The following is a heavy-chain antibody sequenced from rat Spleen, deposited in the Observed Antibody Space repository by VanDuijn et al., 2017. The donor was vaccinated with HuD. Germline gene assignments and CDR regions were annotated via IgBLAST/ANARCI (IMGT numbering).Heavy chain of an antibody. CDR1: GFTFSDYG. CDR3: TTRPYYSSLNWFPY. Sequence: EVQLVESGGGLVQPGRSLKLSCAASGFTFSDYGVAWVRQAPAKGLEWVATISSDGRRNYYRDSVKGRFTISRDNAKSSLYLQMDSLRSEDTATYYCTTRPYYSSLNWFPYWGQGTLVTVSS. D-gene: IGHD1-2*01. CDR2: ISSDGRRN. J-gene: IGHJ3*01. V-gene: IGHV5-29*01.